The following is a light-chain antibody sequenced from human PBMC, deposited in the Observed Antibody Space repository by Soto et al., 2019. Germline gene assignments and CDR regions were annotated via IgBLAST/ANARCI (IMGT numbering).Light chain of an antibody. V-gene: IGLV2-14*03. CDR3: CSYTTTSTFV. Sequence: QSALTQPASVSGSPGQSITISCTGTSSDVGGYNYVSWYQQHPGKVPKLMIYEVSRRPSGISDRFSGSKSGNTASLTISGLQSEYEADYYCCSYTTTSTFVFGGGTKVTVL. CDR2: EVS. CDR1: SSDVGGYNY. J-gene: IGLJ2*01.